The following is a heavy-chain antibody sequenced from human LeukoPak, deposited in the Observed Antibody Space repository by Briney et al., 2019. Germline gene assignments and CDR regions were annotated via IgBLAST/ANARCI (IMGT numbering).Heavy chain of an antibody. Sequence: GGSLRLSCAASGFTFSGYAMSWVRLAPGKGLEWVSANSGSGGSTYYADSVKGRFTISRDNSKNTLYLQMNSLRAEDTAVYYCAKTIRTYYYDSSGRPFDYWGQGTLVTVSS. CDR2: NSGSGGST. CDR1: GFTFSGYA. J-gene: IGHJ4*02. V-gene: IGHV3-23*01. CDR3: AKTIRTYYYDSSGRPFDY. D-gene: IGHD3-22*01.